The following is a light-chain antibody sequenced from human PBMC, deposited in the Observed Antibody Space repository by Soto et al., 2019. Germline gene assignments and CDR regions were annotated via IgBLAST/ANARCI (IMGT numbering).Light chain of an antibody. CDR2: MAS. CDR3: QQYNSYSYT. Sequence: DIQMTQSPSTLSASVGDRVTITCRASQSISSWLAWYQQKPGKAPKLLIYMASSSESGVPSRFSGSGSGTEFTLTISSLQPDDFASYYCQQYNSYSYTFGQGTKLEIK. CDR1: QSISSW. J-gene: IGKJ2*01. V-gene: IGKV1-5*03.